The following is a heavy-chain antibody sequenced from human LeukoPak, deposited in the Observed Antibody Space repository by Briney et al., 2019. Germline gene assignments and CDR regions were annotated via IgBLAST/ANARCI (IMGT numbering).Heavy chain of an antibody. V-gene: IGHV1-2*02. J-gene: IGHJ4*02. CDR1: GYTFTGYF. Sequence: ASVKVSCKASGYTFTGYFMHWVRQAPGQGLEWMGWINPNSGGTNYAQKFQGRVTMTRDTSISTAYMELSRLRSDDTAVYYCARGLDFWSGYRLDYWGQGTLVTVSS. CDR3: ARGLDFWSGYRLDY. CDR2: INPNSGGT. D-gene: IGHD3-3*01.